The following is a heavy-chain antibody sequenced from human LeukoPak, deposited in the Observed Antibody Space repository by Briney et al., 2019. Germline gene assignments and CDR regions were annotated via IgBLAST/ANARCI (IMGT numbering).Heavy chain of an antibody. CDR1: GYTFTCYG. J-gene: IGHJ5*02. D-gene: IGHD6-13*01. CDR3: ARDRRSVAAAGIIFDP. Sequence: ASVKVSCKASGYTFTCYGISWVRQAPGQGLEWMGWISAYNGNTNYAQKLQGRVTMTTDTSTSTAYMELRSLRSDDTAVYYCARDRRSVAAAGIIFDPWGQGTLVTVSS. V-gene: IGHV1-18*01. CDR2: ISAYNGNT.